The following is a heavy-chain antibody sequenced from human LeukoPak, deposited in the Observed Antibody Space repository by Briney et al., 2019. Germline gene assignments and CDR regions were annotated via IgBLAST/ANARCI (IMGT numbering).Heavy chain of an antibody. D-gene: IGHD2-8*01. CDR1: GDSIRSYY. J-gene: IGHJ4*02. CDR2: VYHSGST. V-gene: IGHV4-59*01. Sequence: SETLSLTCTVSGDSIRSYYWSWIRQPPGKGLEWVGHVYHSGSTNYNPSLKSRVTITADTSKNQFSLNLNSVTAADTAVYYCARLGPGTDMVFAMSFFDFWGQGTLVTVSS. CDR3: ARLGPGTDMVFAMSFFDF.